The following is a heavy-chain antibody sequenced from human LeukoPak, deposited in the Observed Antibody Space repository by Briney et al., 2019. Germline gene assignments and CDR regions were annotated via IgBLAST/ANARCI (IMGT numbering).Heavy chain of an antibody. CDR1: GGSISSSSYY. Sequence: SETLSLTCTVSGGSISSSSYYWGWIRQPPGKGLEWIGSIYYSGSTYYNPSLKSRVTISVDTSKNQFSLKLSSVTAADTAVYYCARHGSGWYLGFDPWGQGTLVTVSS. CDR2: IYYSGST. V-gene: IGHV4-39*01. D-gene: IGHD6-19*01. J-gene: IGHJ5*02. CDR3: ARHGSGWYLGFDP.